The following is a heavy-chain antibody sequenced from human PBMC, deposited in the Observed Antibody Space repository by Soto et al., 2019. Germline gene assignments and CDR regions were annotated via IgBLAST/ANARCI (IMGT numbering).Heavy chain of an antibody. D-gene: IGHD3-22*01. V-gene: IGHV4-59*01. J-gene: IGHJ4*02. CDR3: ATSPYYESSGYTY. CDR2: IYYSGST. Sequence: SETLSLTCTVSGGSISSYYWSWIRQPPGKGLEWIGYIYYSGSTNYNPSLKSRVTISVDTSKNQFSLKLSSVTAADTAVYYCATSPYYESSGYTYWGQGTLVTVSS. CDR1: GGSISSYY.